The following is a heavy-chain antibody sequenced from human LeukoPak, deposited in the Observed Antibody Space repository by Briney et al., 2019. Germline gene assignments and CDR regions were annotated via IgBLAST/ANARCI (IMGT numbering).Heavy chain of an antibody. CDR3: ARVSSSSWWALDY. V-gene: IGHV3-7*01. Sequence: GGSLRLSCAASGFPFSSYWMAWVRRAPGKGLEWVANIKQDGSETYYVDSVKGRFTISRDNAKNSLYLQMSSLRAEDTAVYYCARVSSSSWWALDYWGQGTLVTVSS. J-gene: IGHJ4*02. CDR2: IKQDGSET. D-gene: IGHD6-13*01. CDR1: GFPFSSYW.